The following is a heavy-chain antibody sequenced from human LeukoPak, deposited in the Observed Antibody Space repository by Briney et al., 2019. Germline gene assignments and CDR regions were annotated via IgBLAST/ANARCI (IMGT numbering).Heavy chain of an antibody. CDR1: GFIFSTYW. CDR3: ARGSVGGGNYFDY. J-gene: IGHJ4*02. D-gene: IGHD3-16*01. CDR2: INSDGSST. V-gene: IGHV3-74*01. Sequence: PGGSLRLSCTASGFIFSTYWMHWVRQAPGRGPVWVSRINSDGSSTSYADSVKGRFTISRDNAKNSLYLQMNSLRAEDTAVYYCARGSVGGGNYFDYWGQGTLVTVSS.